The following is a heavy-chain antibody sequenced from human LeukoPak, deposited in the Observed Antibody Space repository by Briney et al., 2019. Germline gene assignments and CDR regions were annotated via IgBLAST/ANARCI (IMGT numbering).Heavy chain of an antibody. J-gene: IGHJ4*02. D-gene: IGHD3-22*01. CDR3: AKVGRYYDSSGYPDDY. CDR2: ISGSGGST. CDR1: GFTFSSYG. V-gene: IGHV3-23*01. Sequence: GGTLRLSCAASGFTFSSYGMSWVRQAPGKGLEWVSAISGSGGSTYYAGSVKGRFTISRDNSKNTLYLQMNSLRAEDTAVYYCAKVGRYYDSSGYPDDYWGQGTLVTVSS.